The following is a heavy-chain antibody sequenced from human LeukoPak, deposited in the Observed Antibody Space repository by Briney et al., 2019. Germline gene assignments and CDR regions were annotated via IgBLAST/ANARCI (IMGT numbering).Heavy chain of an antibody. CDR1: GGSISSYY. CDR3: ARGRAPQFRNRNCSGGSCQPRRAPQPTYFDY. Sequence: PSETLSLTCTVSGGSISSYYWSWIRQPPGKGLEWIGYIYYSGSTNYNPSLKSRVTISVDTSKNQFSLKLSSVTAADTAVYYCARGRAPQFRNRNCSGGSCQPRRAPQPTYFDYWGQGTLVTVSS. D-gene: IGHD2-15*01. J-gene: IGHJ4*02. V-gene: IGHV4-59*12. CDR2: IYYSGST.